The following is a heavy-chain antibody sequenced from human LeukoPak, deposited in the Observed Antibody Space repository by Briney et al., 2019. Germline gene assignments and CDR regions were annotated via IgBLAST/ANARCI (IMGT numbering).Heavy chain of an antibody. Sequence: GGSLRLSCTASGFTFSSSAMHWVRQAPGKGLEWVAVISYVGDNKYYADSVKGRLTISRDNSKNTLYLQMNSLRAEDTAVYYCAGIEEYFALDSWGQGALVTVSS. CDR3: AGIEEYFALDS. J-gene: IGHJ4*02. CDR1: GFTFSSSA. V-gene: IGHV3-30-3*01. CDR2: ISYVGDNK. D-gene: IGHD3-9*01.